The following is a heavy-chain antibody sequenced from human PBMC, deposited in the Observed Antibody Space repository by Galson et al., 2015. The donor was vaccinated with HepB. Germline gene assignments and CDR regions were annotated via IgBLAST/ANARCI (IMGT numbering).Heavy chain of an antibody. CDR3: ARQGRYCSGGSCPRAVGY. V-gene: IGHV5-10-1*01. CDR1: GYSFTSYW. CDR2: IDPSDSYT. J-gene: IGHJ4*02. Sequence: QSGAEVKKPGESLRISCKGSGYSFTSYWISWVRQMPGKGLEWMGRIDPSDSYTNYSPSFQGHVTISADKSISTAYLQWSSLKASDTAMYYCARQGRYCSGGSCPRAVGYWGQGTLVTVSS. D-gene: IGHD2-15*01.